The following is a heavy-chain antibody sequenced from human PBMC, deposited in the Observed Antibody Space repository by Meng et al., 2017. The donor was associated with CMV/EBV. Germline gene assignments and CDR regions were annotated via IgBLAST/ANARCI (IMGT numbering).Heavy chain of an antibody. J-gene: IGHJ4*02. CDR1: GYTFTSYG. V-gene: IGHV1-18*01. CDR3: ARDVRYAAAGLRTFDY. Sequence: ASVKVSCKASGYTFTSYGISWVRQAPGQGLEWMGWIGAYNGNTNYAQKLQGRVTMTTDTSTSTAYMELRSLRSDDTAVYYCARDVRYAAAGLRTFDYWGQGTLVTVSS. CDR2: IGAYNGNT. D-gene: IGHD6-13*01.